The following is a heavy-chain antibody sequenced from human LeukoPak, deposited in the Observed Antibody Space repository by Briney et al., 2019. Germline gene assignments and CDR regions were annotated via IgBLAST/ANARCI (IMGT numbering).Heavy chain of an antibody. Sequence: GRSLRLSCAASGFTFDDYAMHWVRQAPGKGLEWVSGISWNSGSIGYADSVKGRFTISRDNSKNTLYLQMNSLRAEDTAVYYCAREAQYRRSGLDYWGQGTLVTVSS. CDR1: GFTFDDYA. V-gene: IGHV3-9*01. J-gene: IGHJ4*02. CDR3: AREAQYRRSGLDY. D-gene: IGHD2-15*01. CDR2: ISWNSGSI.